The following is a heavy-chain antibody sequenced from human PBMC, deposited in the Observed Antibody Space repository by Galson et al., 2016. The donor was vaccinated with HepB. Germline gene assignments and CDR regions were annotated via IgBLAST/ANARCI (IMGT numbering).Heavy chain of an antibody. D-gene: IGHD6-6*01. CDR2: LSWNSGRI. CDR1: GFTFSDYA. V-gene: IGHV3-9*01. CDR3: AKDMRRRQSNYSSSSGFDS. Sequence: SLRLSCAASGFTFSDYAMHWVRQAPGKGLEWVSGLSWNSGRIAYADSMKGRFTISRDNAKSSLYLQMNSLRAEDTAFYYCAKDMRRRQSNYSSSSGFDSWGQGTLVTVSS. J-gene: IGHJ4*02.